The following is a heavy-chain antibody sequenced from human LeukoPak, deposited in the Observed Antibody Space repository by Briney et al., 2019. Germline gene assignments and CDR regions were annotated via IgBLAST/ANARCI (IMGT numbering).Heavy chain of an antibody. V-gene: IGHV3-9*01. Sequence: PGRSLRLSCAASGFTFGGYAMHWVRQAPGTGLEWVSGINWNSATIGYADSVKGRFIISRDNAKNSLYLQMSSLRDEDTAFYYCAKGGPHSTGTPRQGSFDYWGQGTLVTVSS. CDR2: INWNSATI. CDR1: GFTFGGYA. D-gene: IGHD3-22*01. CDR3: AKGGPHSTGTPRQGSFDY. J-gene: IGHJ4*02.